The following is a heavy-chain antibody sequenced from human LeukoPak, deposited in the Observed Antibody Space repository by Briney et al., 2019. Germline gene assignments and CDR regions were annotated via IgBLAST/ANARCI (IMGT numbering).Heavy chain of an antibody. Sequence: GGSLRLSCAASGFTFSYYGMHWVRQAPGKGLEWVAVISYDGSNKYYADSVKGRFTISRDNSKNTLYLQMNSLTPEDTAVFCCANRGGGDKYYFDYWGQGTLVTVSS. D-gene: IGHD3-16*01. CDR2: ISYDGSNK. J-gene: IGHJ4*02. CDR3: ANRGGGDKYYFDY. CDR1: GFTFSYYG. V-gene: IGHV3-30*18.